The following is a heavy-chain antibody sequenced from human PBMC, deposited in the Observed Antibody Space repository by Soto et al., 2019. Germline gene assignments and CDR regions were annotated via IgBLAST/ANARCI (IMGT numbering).Heavy chain of an antibody. D-gene: IGHD2-15*01. CDR1: GFTFSNAW. V-gene: IGHV3-15*01. CDR2: IKSKTDGGTT. Sequence: PGGSLRLSCAASGFTFSNAWMSWVRKAPGKGLEWVCRIKSKTDGGTTDYAAPVKGRFTISRDDSKNTLYLQMNSLKTEDTAVYYCTTDDIVVVVAATYYYYMDVWGKGTTVTVSS. CDR3: TTDDIVVVVAATYYYYMDV. J-gene: IGHJ6*03.